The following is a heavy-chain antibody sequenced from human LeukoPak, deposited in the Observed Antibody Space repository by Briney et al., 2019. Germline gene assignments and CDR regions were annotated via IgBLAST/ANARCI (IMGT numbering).Heavy chain of an antibody. CDR3: ARDAENYSSGWYGYYYYYMDV. J-gene: IGHJ6*03. D-gene: IGHD6-19*01. V-gene: IGHV1-18*01. Sequence: ASVKVSCKASGYTFTSYGISWVRQAPGQGLEWMGWISAYNGNTNYAQKLQGRVTMTADTSTSTAYMELRSLRSDDTAVYYCARDAENYSSGWYGYYYYYMDVWGKGTTVTVSS. CDR2: ISAYNGNT. CDR1: GYTFTSYG.